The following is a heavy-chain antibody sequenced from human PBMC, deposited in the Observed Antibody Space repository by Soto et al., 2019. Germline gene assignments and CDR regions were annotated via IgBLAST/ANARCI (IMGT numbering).Heavy chain of an antibody. V-gene: IGHV4-59*01. J-gene: IGHJ4*02. Sequence: QVQLQESGPGLVKPSETLSLTCTVSGGSISSYYWSWIRQPPGKGLEWIGFIFYSGSTSYRPSLKSRVTISIDTSENQFSLKLSSVTAADTAVYYCASMIGDPVLSFDSWGQGTLVGVSS. CDR2: IFYSGST. D-gene: IGHD3-10*02. CDR1: GGSISSYY. CDR3: ASMIGDPVLSFDS.